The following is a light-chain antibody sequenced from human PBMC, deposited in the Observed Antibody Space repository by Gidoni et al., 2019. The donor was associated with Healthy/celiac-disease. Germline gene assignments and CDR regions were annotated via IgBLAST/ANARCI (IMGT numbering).Light chain of an antibody. CDR2: GAS. CDR1: QSVSSN. CDR3: QQYNNLPPWT. J-gene: IGKJ1*01. V-gene: IGKV3-15*01. Sequence: EIVMTQSPATLSVSPGERATLSCRASQSVSSNLAWYQQKPGPAPRLLIYGASTRATCIPARFSGSGSGTEFTLTLSRLQSEDFAVYYCQQYNNLPPWTFGQGTKVEIK.